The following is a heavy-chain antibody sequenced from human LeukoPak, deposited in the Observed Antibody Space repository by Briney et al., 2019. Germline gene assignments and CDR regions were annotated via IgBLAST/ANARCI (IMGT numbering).Heavy chain of an antibody. CDR1: GYTFTSYG. V-gene: IGHV1-18*01. CDR2: IGPNNGNT. D-gene: IGHD6-13*01. Sequence: GASVKDSCKASGYTFTSYGISWVRQAPGQGLEWMGWIGPNNGNTNYAQNLQGRVTMTTDTSTGTAYMELRSLRSDDTAVYYCARDFRGFIAAAGTVDYWGQGTLVTVSS. CDR3: ARDFRGFIAAAGTVDY. J-gene: IGHJ4*02.